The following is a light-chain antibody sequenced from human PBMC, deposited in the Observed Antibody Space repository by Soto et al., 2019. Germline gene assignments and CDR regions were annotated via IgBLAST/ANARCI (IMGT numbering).Light chain of an antibody. CDR2: GAS. J-gene: IGKJ5*01. CDR1: QSISTY. CDR3: QQSYSSPIT. V-gene: IGKV1-39*01. Sequence: DIQLTQSPYSLSASVGDRFTITCLASQSISTYLNWYQHKPGKAPKLLIYGASGLQSGVPSRFSGSGSGTDFTLIISSLQPEDFATYYCQQSYSSPITFAQGTRLEIK.